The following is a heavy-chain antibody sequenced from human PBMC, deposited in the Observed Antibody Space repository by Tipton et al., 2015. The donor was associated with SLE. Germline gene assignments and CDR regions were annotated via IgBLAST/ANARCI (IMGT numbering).Heavy chain of an antibody. CDR2: IYSAGST. D-gene: IGHD1-26*01. CDR1: GGSITGYY. J-gene: IGHJ3*02. Sequence: TLSLTCTVSGGSITGYYWSWVRQPAGKGLEWIGRIYSAGSTHYNPYNPPLKSRTTMSVDPAKNQFSLRLSSVTAADTAVYYCARGVGTMSNDAFDIWGQGTMVTVSS. CDR3: ARGVGTMSNDAFDI. V-gene: IGHV4-4*07.